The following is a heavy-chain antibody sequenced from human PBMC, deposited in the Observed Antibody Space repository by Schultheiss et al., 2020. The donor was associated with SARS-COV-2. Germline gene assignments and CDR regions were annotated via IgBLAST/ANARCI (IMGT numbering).Heavy chain of an antibody. J-gene: IGHJ4*02. CDR2: IYSSGST. Sequence: SQTLSLTCTVSGGSISSYYWSWIRQPAEKGLEWIGRIYSSGSTNYNPSLKSRVTMSVDTSKKQFSLKLRSVTAADTALYYCAGGVRWLAFDYWGQGTLVTVSS. CDR1: GGSISSYY. CDR3: AGGVRWLAFDY. D-gene: IGHD6-19*01. V-gene: IGHV4-4*07.